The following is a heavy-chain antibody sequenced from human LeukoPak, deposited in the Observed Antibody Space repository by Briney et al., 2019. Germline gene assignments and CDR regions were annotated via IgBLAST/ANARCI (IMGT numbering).Heavy chain of an antibody. CDR2: ISAYNGYT. CDR1: GYTFTSYG. CDR3: ARDEGIVIVPGTHDY. J-gene: IGHJ4*02. D-gene: IGHD2-2*01. V-gene: IGHV1-18*01. Sequence: GASVKVSCKASGYTFTSYGISWVRQAPGQGLEWMGWISAYNGYTNYAQKLQGRVTMTTETSTSTVYMELRSLRFDDTAVYYCARDEGIVIVPGTHDYWGRGTLVTVSS.